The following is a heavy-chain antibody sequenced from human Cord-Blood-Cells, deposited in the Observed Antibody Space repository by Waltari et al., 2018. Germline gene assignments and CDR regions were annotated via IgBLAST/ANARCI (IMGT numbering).Heavy chain of an antibody. V-gene: IGHV4-34*01. J-gene: IGHJ3*02. D-gene: IGHD6-13*01. CDR1: GGSFSGYY. CDR2: INHSGGT. Sequence: QVQLQQWGAGLLKPSETLSLTCAVYGGSFSGYYWSWILQPPGKGLEWIGQINHSGGTNDNPSLKSRVTISVDTSKNQFSLKLGSVTAADTAVYYCARGAIAAAATDAFDIWGQGTMVTVSS. CDR3: ARGAIAAAATDAFDI.